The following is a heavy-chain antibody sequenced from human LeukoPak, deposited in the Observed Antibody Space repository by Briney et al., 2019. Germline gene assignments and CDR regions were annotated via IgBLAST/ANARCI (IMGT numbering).Heavy chain of an antibody. Sequence: PGRSLRLSCAASGFTFSSYAMHWVRQAPGKGLEWVAVISYDGSNKYYADSVKGRFTISRDNSKNTLYLQMNSLRAEDTAVYYCARAPDSYGDDAFDIWGQGTIVTVSS. CDR2: ISYDGSNK. CDR1: GFTFSSYA. D-gene: IGHD5-18*01. J-gene: IGHJ3*02. V-gene: IGHV3-30*04. CDR3: ARAPDSYGDDAFDI.